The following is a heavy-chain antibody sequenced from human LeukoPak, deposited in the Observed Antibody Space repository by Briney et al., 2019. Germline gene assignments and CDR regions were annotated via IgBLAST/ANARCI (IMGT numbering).Heavy chain of an antibody. CDR1: GGSISSGSYY. J-gene: IGHJ2*01. CDR3: ARSTYYDSSGYFLTWVQGYFDL. D-gene: IGHD3-22*01. CDR2: IYTSGST. Sequence: ASETLSLTCTVSGGSISSGSYYWSWIRQPAGKGLEWIGRIYTSGSTNYNPSLKSRVTISVDTSKNQFSLKLSSVTAADTAVYYCARSTYYDSSGYFLTWVQGYFDLWGRGTLVTVSS. V-gene: IGHV4-61*02.